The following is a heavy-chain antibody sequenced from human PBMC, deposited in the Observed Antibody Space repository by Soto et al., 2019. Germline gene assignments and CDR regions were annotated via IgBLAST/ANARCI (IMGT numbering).Heavy chain of an antibody. CDR2: IIPIFGTA. Sequence: GASVKVSCKATGGTFSSYAISWVRQAPGQGLEWMGGIIPIFGTANYAQKFQGRVTITADESTSTAYMELSSLRSEDTAVYYCARGGAYYDSHMDVWGQGTTVTVSS. D-gene: IGHD3-9*01. V-gene: IGHV1-69*13. CDR3: ARGGAYYDSHMDV. J-gene: IGHJ6*02. CDR1: GGTFSSYA.